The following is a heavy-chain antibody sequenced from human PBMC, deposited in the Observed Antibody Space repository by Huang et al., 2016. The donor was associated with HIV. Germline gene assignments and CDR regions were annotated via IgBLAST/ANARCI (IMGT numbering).Heavy chain of an antibody. D-gene: IGHD2-21*01. CDR3: AAGYDTYYDI. Sequence: QVQLVQSGAEVKKPGASVKVSCKVSGYTLTELSIHWVRQAPGKGLEWMGGFAPEHGETIYAQNFQGRVTMTEDTSADTAYMELHSLRPEDTAGYYCAAGYDTYYDIWGQGTMVIASS. J-gene: IGHJ3*02. CDR2: FAPEHGET. CDR1: GYTLTELS. V-gene: IGHV1-24*01.